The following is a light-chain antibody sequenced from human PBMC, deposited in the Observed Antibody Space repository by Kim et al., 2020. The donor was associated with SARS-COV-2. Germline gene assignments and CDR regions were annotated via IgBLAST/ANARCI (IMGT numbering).Light chain of an antibody. Sequence: NFMLTQSHSVSESPGKTIVITCTRSGGSIASDFVQWFQQRPGTSPTTVIYENHQRPSGVPDRFSGSVDSSSNSASLTISGLRTEDEADYYCQSYDDNNWVFGGGTRLTVL. V-gene: IGLV6-57*01. CDR1: GGSIASDF. CDR3: QSYDDNNWV. CDR2: ENH. J-gene: IGLJ3*02.